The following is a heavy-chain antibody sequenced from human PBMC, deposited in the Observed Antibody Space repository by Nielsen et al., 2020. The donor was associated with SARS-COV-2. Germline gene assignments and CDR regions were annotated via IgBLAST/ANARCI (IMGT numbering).Heavy chain of an antibody. J-gene: IGHJ3*02. CDR3: AIIDAFDI. V-gene: IGHV3-23*01. CDR1: GFTFSSYA. Sequence: GESLKISCAASGFTFSSYAMSWVRQAPGKGLEWVSAISGSGGSTYYADSVKGRFTISRDNSKNTLYLQMNSLRAEDTTVYYCAIIDAFDIWGQGTMVTASS. CDR2: ISGSGGST.